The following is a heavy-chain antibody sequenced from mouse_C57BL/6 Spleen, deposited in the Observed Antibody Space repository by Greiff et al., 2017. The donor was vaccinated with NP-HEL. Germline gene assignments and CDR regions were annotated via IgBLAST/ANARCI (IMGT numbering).Heavy chain of an antibody. V-gene: IGHV3-1*01. CDR2: ISYSGST. J-gene: IGHJ2*01. CDR3: ARAGYGGGFDY. CDR1: GYSITSGYD. D-gene: IGHD2-2*01. Sequence: EVKLQESGPGMVKPSQSLSLTCTVTGYSITSGYDWHWIRHFPGNKLEWMGYISYSGSTNYNPSLKSRISITHDTSKNHFFLKLNSVTTEDTATYYGARAGYGGGFDYWGQGTTLTVSS.